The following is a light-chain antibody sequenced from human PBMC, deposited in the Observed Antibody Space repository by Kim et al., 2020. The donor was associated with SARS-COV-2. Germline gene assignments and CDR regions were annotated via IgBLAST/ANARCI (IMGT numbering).Light chain of an antibody. V-gene: IGLV1-44*01. CDR1: SSNIGSNT. CDR2: SNN. J-gene: IGLJ3*02. Sequence: GQRVTNSCSGSSSNIGSNTVNGYQQLPGTAPKLLIYSNNQRPSGVPDRFSGSKSGTSASLAISGLQSEDEADYYCAAWDDSLNGWVFGGGTQLTVL. CDR3: AAWDDSLNGWV.